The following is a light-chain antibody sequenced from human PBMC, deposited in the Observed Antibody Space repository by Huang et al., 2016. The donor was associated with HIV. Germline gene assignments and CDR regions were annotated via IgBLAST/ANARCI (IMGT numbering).Light chain of an antibody. J-gene: IGKJ3*01. CDR3: QQYNNWPIT. Sequence: EVVMTQFPATLSVSPGERATLSCRASQNINSILAWFHQNPGQAPRLLVYGASTRATGVPARFSGTGSGTEFTLSISSLQSEDFAVYYCQQYNNWPITFGPGTKVEIK. CDR1: QNINSI. CDR2: GAS. V-gene: IGKV3-15*01.